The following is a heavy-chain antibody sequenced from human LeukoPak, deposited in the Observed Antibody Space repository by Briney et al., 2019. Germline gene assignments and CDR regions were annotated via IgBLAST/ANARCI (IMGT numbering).Heavy chain of an antibody. Sequence: ASVKVSCKASGYTLTDSYIHWVRQAPGQGLEWMGWISPKTGGTNSAQKFQGRVTVTRDTSIRTVYMELSSLRSDDTAVYYCARGGISSWYYFDYWGQGTLVTVSS. CDR2: ISPKTGGT. D-gene: IGHD6-13*01. V-gene: IGHV1-2*02. CDR3: ARGGISSWYYFDY. J-gene: IGHJ4*02. CDR1: GYTLTDSY.